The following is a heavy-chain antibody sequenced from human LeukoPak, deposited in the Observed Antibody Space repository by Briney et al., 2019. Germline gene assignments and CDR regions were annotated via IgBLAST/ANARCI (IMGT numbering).Heavy chain of an antibody. D-gene: IGHD3-3*01. CDR2: SIPIFGTA. CDR3: ARDMDRGAYYDFWSGYLGMDV. Sequence: SVMVSCKASGHIVTSNFIDRVRQAPGQWLEWMGGSIPIFGTANYAQKFQGRVTITADESTSTAYMELSSLRSEDTAVYYCARDMDRGAYYDFWSGYLGMDVWGQGTTVTVSS. V-gene: IGHV1-69*13. J-gene: IGHJ6*02. CDR1: GHIVTSNF.